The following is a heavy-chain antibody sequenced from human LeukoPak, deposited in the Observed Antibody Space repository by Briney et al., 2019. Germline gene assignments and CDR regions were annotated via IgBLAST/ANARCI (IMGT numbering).Heavy chain of an antibody. CDR2: INWNGGST. Sequence: PGGSLRLSCAASGFTFDDYGMSWVRQAPGKGLEWVSGINWNGGSTGYADSVKGRFTISRDNAKNSLYLQMNSLRAEDTALYYCAKDIGGYKQQLVRPVYFDYWGQGTLVTVSS. J-gene: IGHJ4*02. V-gene: IGHV3-20*04. D-gene: IGHD6-13*01. CDR3: AKDIGGYKQQLVRPVYFDY. CDR1: GFTFDDYG.